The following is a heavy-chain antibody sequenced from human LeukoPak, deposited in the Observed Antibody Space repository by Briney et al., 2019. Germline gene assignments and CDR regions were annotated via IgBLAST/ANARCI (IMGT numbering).Heavy chain of an antibody. Sequence: GSLRLSCAASGFTFSSYSMNWVRQAPGKGLEWVSSISSSSSYIYYADSVKGRFTISRDNAKNSLYLEMKSLRAENTAAYFCARDRDYGTFDYWGQGTLVTVSS. CDR2: ISSSSSYI. D-gene: IGHD4-17*01. CDR3: ARDRDYGTFDY. CDR1: GFTFSSYS. J-gene: IGHJ4*02. V-gene: IGHV3-21*01.